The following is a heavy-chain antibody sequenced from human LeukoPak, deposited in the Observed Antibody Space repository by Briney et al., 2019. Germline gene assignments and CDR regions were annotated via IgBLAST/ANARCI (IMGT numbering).Heavy chain of an antibody. J-gene: IGHJ4*02. D-gene: IGHD5-24*01. CDR1: GFTFSDYS. Sequence: PGGSLRLSCAASGFTFSDYSMNWVRQAPRKGLEWISYIGIDSGNTNYADSVKGRFTISGDKAKNSLYLQMNSLRVEDTAVYYCARDYKYAFDNLGQGTLVTVSS. CDR2: IGIDSGNT. CDR3: ARDYKYAFDN. V-gene: IGHV3-48*01.